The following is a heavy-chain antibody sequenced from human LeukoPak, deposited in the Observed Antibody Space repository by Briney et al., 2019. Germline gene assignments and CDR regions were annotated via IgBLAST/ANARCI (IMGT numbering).Heavy chain of an antibody. CDR1: GGSISSYY. D-gene: IGHD6-19*01. V-gene: IGHV4-59*01. CDR3: GREGSPPYYLDY. Sequence: SETLSLTCTVSGGSISSYYWSWIRQPPGKGLEWIGYIYYSGSTNYNPSLKSRVTISVDTSKNQFSLKLSSVTAADTAVYYCGREGSPPYYLDYWGQGTLVTVSS. CDR2: IYYSGST. J-gene: IGHJ4*02.